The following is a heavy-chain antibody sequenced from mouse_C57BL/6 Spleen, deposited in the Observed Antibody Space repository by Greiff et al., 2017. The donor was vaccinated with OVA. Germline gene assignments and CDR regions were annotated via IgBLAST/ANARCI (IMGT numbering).Heavy chain of an antibody. CDR3: ASPRYYDYDGFAY. D-gene: IGHD2-4*01. CDR2: IYPGDGDT. CDR1: GYAFSSSW. J-gene: IGHJ3*01. V-gene: IGHV1-82*01. Sequence: VQLQQSGPELVKPGASVKISCKASGYAFSSSWMNWVKQRPGKGLEWIGRIYPGDGDTNYNGKFKGKATMTADNSSSTAYMQLSSLTSEDSAVYFCASPRYYDYDGFAYWGQGTLVTVSA.